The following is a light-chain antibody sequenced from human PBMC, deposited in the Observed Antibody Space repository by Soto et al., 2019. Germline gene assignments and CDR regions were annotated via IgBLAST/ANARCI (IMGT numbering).Light chain of an antibody. CDR3: QQRSNWIT. V-gene: IGKV3-11*01. Sequence: ESVLTQSPATPSLSPGERATLSCRASQSVSSYLAWYQQKPGQAPRLLIYDASNRATGIPARFSGSGSGTDFTLTISSLEPEDFAVYYCQQRSNWITFGQGTRLEIK. J-gene: IGKJ5*01. CDR2: DAS. CDR1: QSVSSY.